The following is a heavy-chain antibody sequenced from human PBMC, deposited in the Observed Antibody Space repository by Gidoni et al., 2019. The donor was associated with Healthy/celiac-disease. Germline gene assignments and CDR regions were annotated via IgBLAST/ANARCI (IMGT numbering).Heavy chain of an antibody. CDR1: GFSLSTSGMC. CDR3: ARTYYYDSSGYSFDY. Sequence: QVTLRESGPALVKPTQTLTLTCTFSGFSLSTSGMCVSWIRQPPGKALEWLALIDGDDDKYYSTSLKTRLTISKETSKNQVVLTMTNMDPVDTATYYCARTYYYDSSGYSFDYWGQGTLVTVSS. J-gene: IGHJ4*02. D-gene: IGHD3-22*01. CDR2: IDGDDDK. V-gene: IGHV2-70*01.